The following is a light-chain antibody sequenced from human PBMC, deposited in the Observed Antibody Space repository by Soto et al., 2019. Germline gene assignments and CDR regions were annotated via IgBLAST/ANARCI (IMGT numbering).Light chain of an antibody. Sequence: EIVMTQSPAILSVSPGERATLSCRASQSVRSNLAWFQQKPGQATKXLXXXXXXRATGIPARFSDSGSGTEFTLTISRLEPEDFAVYYCQQYGSLITFGQGKRREIK. J-gene: IGKJ5*01. CDR2: XXX. CDR3: QQYGSLIT. CDR1: QSVRSN. V-gene: IGKV3-15*01.